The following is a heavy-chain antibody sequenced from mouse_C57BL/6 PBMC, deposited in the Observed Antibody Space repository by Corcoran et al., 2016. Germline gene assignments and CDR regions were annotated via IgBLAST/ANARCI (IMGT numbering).Heavy chain of an antibody. Sequence: EVQLQQSGPELVKPGASVKISCKASGYTFTDYYMNWVKQSHGKSLEWIGDINPNNGGTSYNQKFKGKATLTVDKSSSTAYMELRSLTSEDSAVYYCARSDYYGSSSAWVAYWGQGTLVTVSA. CDR1: GYTFTDYY. CDR3: ARSDYYGSSSAWVAY. J-gene: IGHJ3*01. CDR2: INPNNGGT. V-gene: IGHV1-26*01. D-gene: IGHD1-1*01.